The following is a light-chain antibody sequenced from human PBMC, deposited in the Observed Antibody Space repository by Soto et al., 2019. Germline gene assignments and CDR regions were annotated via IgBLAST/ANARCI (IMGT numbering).Light chain of an antibody. V-gene: IGKV1-5*03. CDR2: KAS. CDR1: QTISSC. Sequence: DSQMTQSPSTLSGSVGDRVTITCRASQTISSCLAWYQQKPGKAPKLLIYKASTLKSGVPSRFSGSGSGTDFTLTISSLQPEDIATYYCQESYSTSFGQGTKVDI. CDR3: QESYSTS. J-gene: IGKJ1*01.